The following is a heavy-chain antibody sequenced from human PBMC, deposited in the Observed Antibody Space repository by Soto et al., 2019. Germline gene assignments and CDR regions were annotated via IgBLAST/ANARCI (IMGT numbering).Heavy chain of an antibody. CDR1: GFTFSSYA. CDR2: ISGSGGST. Sequence: GSLRLSCAASGFTFSSYAMSWVRQAPGKGLEWVSAISGSGGSTYYADSVKGRFTISRDNSKNTLYLQMNSLRAGDTAVYYCAKDREGFGYGDYESSYYFDYWGQGTLVTVSS. J-gene: IGHJ4*02. V-gene: IGHV3-23*01. D-gene: IGHD4-17*01. CDR3: AKDREGFGYGDYESSYYFDY.